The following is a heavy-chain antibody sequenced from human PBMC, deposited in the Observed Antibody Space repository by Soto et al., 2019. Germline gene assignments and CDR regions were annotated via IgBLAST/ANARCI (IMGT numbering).Heavy chain of an antibody. V-gene: IGHV4-39*01. CDR2: IYYSGST. Sequence: SETLSLTCTVSGGSISSSSYYWGWIRQPPGRGLEWIGSIYYSGSTYYNPSLKSRVTLSVDTSKNQFSLKLSSVTAADTAVYYCARHLQDYGDYPGPDYYYYYMDVWGKGTTVTVSS. CDR3: ARHLQDYGDYPGPDYYYYYMDV. CDR1: GGSISSSSYY. D-gene: IGHD4-17*01. J-gene: IGHJ6*03.